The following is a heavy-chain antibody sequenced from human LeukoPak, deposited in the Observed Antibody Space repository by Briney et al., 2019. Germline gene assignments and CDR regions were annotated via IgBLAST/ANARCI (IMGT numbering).Heavy chain of an antibody. V-gene: IGHV3-33*06. Sequence: GGSLRLSCAASGFTFSSYGMHWVRQAPGKGLEWVAVIWYDGSNKYYADSVKGRFTISRDNSKNTLYLQMNSLRVEDTALYYCAKGGVWGQGIAVTVSS. J-gene: IGHJ6*02. CDR3: AKGGV. CDR2: IWYDGSNK. CDR1: GFTFSSYG.